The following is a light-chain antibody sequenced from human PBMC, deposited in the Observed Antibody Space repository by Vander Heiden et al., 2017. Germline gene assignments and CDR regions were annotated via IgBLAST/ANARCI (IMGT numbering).Light chain of an antibody. V-gene: IGLV3-1*01. CDR1: ELGDKY. J-gene: IGLJ1*01. Sequence: SYELTQPPSVSVYPGKTASITCSGDELGDKYVCWYQQKPGQSPVLVMYQDNKRPSGIPERFSGSNSGDTATLTISGTQPMDEADFYCQAWDGSTGVFGTGTKVTVL. CDR2: QDN. CDR3: QAWDGSTGV.